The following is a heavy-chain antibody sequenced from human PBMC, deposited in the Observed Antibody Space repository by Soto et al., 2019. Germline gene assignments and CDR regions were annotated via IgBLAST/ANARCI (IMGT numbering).Heavy chain of an antibody. Sequence: SETLSLTCSVSGAALNSGNYYWSWIRQVPGKGLEWIGHIYVTGAVDYNPSLRDRITISQDTSERQFSLSLRLVTAADTAVYYCARLRIATNNYKWFDPWGQGTLVTVS. CDR3: ARLRIATNNYKWFDP. CDR2: IYVTGAV. CDR1: GAALNSGNYY. D-gene: IGHD2-21*01. V-gene: IGHV4-31*03. J-gene: IGHJ5*02.